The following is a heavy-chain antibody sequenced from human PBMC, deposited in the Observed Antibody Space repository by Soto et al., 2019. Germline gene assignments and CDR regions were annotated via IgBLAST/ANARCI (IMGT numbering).Heavy chain of an antibody. CDR1: GGSISSSTYY. V-gene: IGHV4-39*01. J-gene: IGHJ4*02. D-gene: IGHD2-15*01. CDR2: ISYSGST. Sequence: QLQLQESGPGLVKPSETLSLTCTVSGGSISSSTYYWGWIRQPPGKGLEWIGSISYSGSTNYNPSLNSRVTISVDTSKNQFSLKLSSVTAADTAVYSCARQGGGGRSFDYWGQGTLVTVSP. CDR3: ARQGGGGRSFDY.